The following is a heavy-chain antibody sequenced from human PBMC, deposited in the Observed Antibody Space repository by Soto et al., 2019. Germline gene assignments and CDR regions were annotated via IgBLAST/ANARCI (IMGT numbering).Heavy chain of an antibody. CDR2: INAGNGNT. CDR1: GYTFTSYA. CDR3: VRDHWLLWFGELSNVDNWFDP. J-gene: IGHJ5*02. D-gene: IGHD3-10*01. Sequence: GASVKVSCKASGYTFTSYAMHWVRQAPGQRLEWMGWINAGNGNTKYSQKFQGRVTITRDTSASTAYMELSSLRSEDTAVYYCVRDHWLLWFGELSNVDNWFDPWGQGTLVTVSS. V-gene: IGHV1-3*01.